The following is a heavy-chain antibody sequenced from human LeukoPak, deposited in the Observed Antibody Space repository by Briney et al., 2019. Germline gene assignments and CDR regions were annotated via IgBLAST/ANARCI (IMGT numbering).Heavy chain of an antibody. Sequence: PGGSLRLSCAVSGFTFSAYSMNWVRQAPGKGLEWVSSISSTSDYIYYADSVKGRFTISRDNAKNSLYLQMNSLRAEDTAVYYCGRQAAPDYWGQSTLVTVSS. CDR1: GFTFSAYS. CDR3: GRQAAPDY. CDR2: ISSTSDYI. D-gene: IGHD2-15*01. J-gene: IGHJ4*02. V-gene: IGHV3-21*01.